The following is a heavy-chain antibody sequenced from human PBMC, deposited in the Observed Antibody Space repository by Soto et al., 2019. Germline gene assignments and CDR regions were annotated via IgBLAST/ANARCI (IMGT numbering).Heavy chain of an antibody. V-gene: IGHV3-11*01. CDR2: ISSSGSTI. Sequence: GGSLRLSCAASGFTFSDYYMSWIRQAPGKGLEWVSYISSSGSTIYYADSVKGRFTISRDNAKNSLYLQMNSLRAEDTAVYYCSTNKDYYYYYYMDVWGKGTTVTVSS. J-gene: IGHJ6*03. CDR1: GFTFSDYY. CDR3: STNKDYYYYYYMDV. D-gene: IGHD2-2*01.